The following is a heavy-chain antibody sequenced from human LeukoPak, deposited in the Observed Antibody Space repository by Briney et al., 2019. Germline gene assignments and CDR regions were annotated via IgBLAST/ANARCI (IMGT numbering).Heavy chain of an antibody. CDR1: GGSISSPTYY. J-gene: IGHJ5*02. Sequence: PSETLSLTCTVSGGSISSPTYYWAWIRQPPGKGLEWIRTIHYSGSTYDNPSLKSRFTISVDTSKNQFFLKLSSVTAADTAVYYCASPSSGPTPWGQGTLVTVSS. V-gene: IGHV4-39*01. D-gene: IGHD3-22*01. CDR2: IHYSGST. CDR3: ASPSSGPTP.